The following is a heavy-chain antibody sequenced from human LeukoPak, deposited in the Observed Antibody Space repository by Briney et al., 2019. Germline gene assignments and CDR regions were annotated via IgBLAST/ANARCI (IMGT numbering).Heavy chain of an antibody. CDR2: INPNSGGT. CDR1: GYTFTGYY. J-gene: IGHJ5*02. D-gene: IGHD3-10*01. CDR3: AREVVRFGEYDADWFDP. V-gene: IGHV1-2*02. Sequence: GASVKVSCKASGYTFTGYYMHWVRQAPGQGLEWMGWINPNSGGTKYAQKFQGRVTMTRDTSISTAYTELSRLRSDDTAVYYCAREVVRFGEYDADWFDPWGQGTLVTVSS.